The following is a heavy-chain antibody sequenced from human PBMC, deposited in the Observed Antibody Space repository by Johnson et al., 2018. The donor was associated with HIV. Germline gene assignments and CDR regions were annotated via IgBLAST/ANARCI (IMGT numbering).Heavy chain of an antibody. D-gene: IGHD6-13*01. CDR2: IYSGGRS. CDR3: AAYSSSYDAFDI. CDR1: GFTFSDYY. Sequence: VQLVESGGGLVKPGGSLRLSCAASGFTFSDYYMSWIRQAPGKGLAWVSVIYSGGRSYYAASVKGRFTISRDNAKNSLSLQVNSLRTEDTALYYCAAYSSSYDAFDIWGQGTMVTVSS. V-gene: IGHV3-66*02. J-gene: IGHJ3*02.